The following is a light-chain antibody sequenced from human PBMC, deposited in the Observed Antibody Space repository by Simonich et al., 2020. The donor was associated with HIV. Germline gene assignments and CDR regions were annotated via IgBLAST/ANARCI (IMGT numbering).Light chain of an antibody. J-gene: IGKJ3*01. V-gene: IGKV4-1*01. CDR1: QSVLYSSNNTNY. CDR3: HQYYSTPFT. Sequence: DIVLTQSPDSLAVSLGERAPINCKSSQSVLYSSNNTNYLGWNQQKPGQPPKLLIYWASNRESGVPDRFSGGGSGTDFTLTISSLQAEDVAVYYCHQYYSTPFTFGPGTKVDIK. CDR2: WAS.